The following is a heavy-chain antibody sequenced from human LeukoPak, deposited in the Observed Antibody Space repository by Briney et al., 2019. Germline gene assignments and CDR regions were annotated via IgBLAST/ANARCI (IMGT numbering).Heavy chain of an antibody. V-gene: IGHV3-30-3*01. Sequence: GGSLRLSCAASGFTFSNYAMHWVRQAPGKGLEWVAVISYDGSNEYYADSVKGRFTISRDNSKNTLYLQMNSLRAEDTAVYYCAKDRGSSGRYYGMDVWGQGTTVTVS. CDR3: AKDRGSSGRYYGMDV. D-gene: IGHD1-26*01. CDR1: GFTFSNYA. J-gene: IGHJ6*02. CDR2: ISYDGSNE.